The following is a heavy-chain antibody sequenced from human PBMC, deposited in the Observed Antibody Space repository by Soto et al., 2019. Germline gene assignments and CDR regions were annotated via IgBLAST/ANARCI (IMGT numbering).Heavy chain of an antibody. V-gene: IGHV3-30-3*01. D-gene: IGHD3-16*02. J-gene: IGHJ3*02. Sequence: GGSLRLSCVASGFSFSNYAMHWVRQAPGKGLEWVAVISYDGSNKYYADSVKGRFTISRDNSKNTLYLQMNNLRTEDTAVYYCATVRGYRHDFDAFDIWGQGTMVTVSS. CDR2: ISYDGSNK. CDR3: ATVRGYRHDFDAFDI. CDR1: GFSFSNYA.